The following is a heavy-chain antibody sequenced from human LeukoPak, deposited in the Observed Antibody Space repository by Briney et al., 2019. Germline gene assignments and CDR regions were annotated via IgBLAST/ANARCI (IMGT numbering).Heavy chain of an antibody. CDR3: ARDVNSYAHCGH. D-gene: IGHD5-18*01. Sequence: GGSLRLSCAASGFTVNSNYMSWVRQAPGRGLERVSIIYKDGRTYYADSVKGRFTISRDNSRNMLYLQMNSLRAEDTAVYYCARDVNSYAHCGHWGQGTLVTVSS. V-gene: IGHV3-53*01. CDR2: IYKDGRT. CDR1: GFTVNSNY. J-gene: IGHJ4*02.